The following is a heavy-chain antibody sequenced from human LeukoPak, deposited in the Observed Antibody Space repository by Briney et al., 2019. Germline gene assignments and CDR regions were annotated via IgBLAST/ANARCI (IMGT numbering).Heavy chain of an antibody. CDR2: IYSGGST. D-gene: IGHD2-15*01. CDR3: ARQRRYCSGTNCYSGHDY. CDR1: GFTVSSNY. Sequence: GGSLRLSCAASGFTVSSNYMSWVRLAPGKGLEWVASIYSGGSTYYADSVKGRFTTSRDNSKNTLYLQMNSLRVEDTAVDYCARQRRYCSGTNCYSGHDYWGQGTLVTVSS. J-gene: IGHJ4*02. V-gene: IGHV3-53*01.